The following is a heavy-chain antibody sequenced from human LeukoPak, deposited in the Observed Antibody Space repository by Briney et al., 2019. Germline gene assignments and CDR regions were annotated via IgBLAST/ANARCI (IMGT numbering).Heavy chain of an antibody. CDR1: GYTFTNYY. Sequence: ASVTVSCTASGYTFTNYYMHWVRQAPGQGLEWMGIINPSGGSTTYAQKFQGRVTMTRDSSTSTVYMELRSLRSEDTAVYYCARDVASSGYFWDWGQGTLVTVSS. CDR2: INPSGGST. CDR3: ARDVASSGYFWD. V-gene: IGHV1-46*01. J-gene: IGHJ4*02. D-gene: IGHD3-22*01.